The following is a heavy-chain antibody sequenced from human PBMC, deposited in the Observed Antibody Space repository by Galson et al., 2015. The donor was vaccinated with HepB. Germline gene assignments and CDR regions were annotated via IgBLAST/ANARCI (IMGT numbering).Heavy chain of an antibody. CDR3: AADRFDLWGGFPTAFDY. CDR2: FDPKDGET. V-gene: IGHV1-24*01. J-gene: IGHJ4*02. Sequence: SCKVSRYTLTELSMHWVRQAPGKGLEWMGGFDPKDGETIYAQRFQGRVTMTDDTSTDTAYMELSNLRSEDTAFYYCAADRFDLWGGFPTAFDYWGQGTLVTVSS. D-gene: IGHD3-3*01. CDR1: RYTLTELS.